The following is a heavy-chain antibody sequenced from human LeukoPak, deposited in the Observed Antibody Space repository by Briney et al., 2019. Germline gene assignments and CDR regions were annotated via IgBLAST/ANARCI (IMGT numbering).Heavy chain of an antibody. CDR3: ARRNNIVVVPAGGYFDY. J-gene: IGHJ4*02. CDR2: IYTSGST. Sequence: PSETLSLTCTVSGGSISSYYWSWIRQPAGRGLEWVGHIYTSGSTNYNPSLKSRVTISVDTSKNQFSLKLSSVTAADTAVYYCARRNNIVVVPAGGYFDYWGQGTLVTVSS. D-gene: IGHD2-2*01. CDR1: GGSISSYY. V-gene: IGHV4-4*07.